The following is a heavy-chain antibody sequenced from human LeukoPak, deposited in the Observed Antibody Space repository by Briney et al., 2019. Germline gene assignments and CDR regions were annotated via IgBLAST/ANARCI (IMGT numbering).Heavy chain of an antibody. J-gene: IGHJ3*02. V-gene: IGHV1-69*13. CDR3: ARDVREGWSGITMTKPKTDAFDI. Sequence: ASVKGSCKASGGTFSSYAISWVRQAPGQGLEWMGGIIPIFGTANYAQKFQGRVTITADESTSTAYMELSSLRCEDTAVYYCARDVREGWSGITMTKPKTDAFDIWGQGTMVTVSS. CDR1: GGTFSSYA. CDR2: IIPIFGTA. D-gene: IGHD3-22*01.